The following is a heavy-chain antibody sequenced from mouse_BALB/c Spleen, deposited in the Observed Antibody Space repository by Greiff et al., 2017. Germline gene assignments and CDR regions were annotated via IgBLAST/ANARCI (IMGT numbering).Heavy chain of an antibody. V-gene: IGHV1-54*01. CDR3: ARSKVTTGDD. J-gene: IGHJ2*01. Sequence: VKLQQSGAELVRPGTSVKVSCKASGYAFTNYLIEWVKQRPGQGLEWIGVINPGSGGTNYNEKFKGKATLTADKSSSTAYMQLSSLTSDDSAVYCCARSKVTTGDDWGQGTTLTVSS. CDR1: GYAFTNYL. D-gene: IGHD1-1*01. CDR2: INPGSGGT.